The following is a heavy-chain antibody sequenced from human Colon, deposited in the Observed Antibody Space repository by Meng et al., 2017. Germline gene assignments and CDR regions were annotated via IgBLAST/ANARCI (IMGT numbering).Heavy chain of an antibody. D-gene: IGHD3-22*01. Sequence: EGGLVESGGGWVQQGGSLGPSWSASGLTFSSYAMSWGRQAPGKGLEWVSAISGSGDNTYYADSVKGRFTISRDNSKNTLYLQMNSLRAEDTAVYYCAKDDYYDSSGPSFDYWGQGTLVTVSS. CDR2: ISGSGDNT. J-gene: IGHJ4*02. CDR1: GLTFSSYA. CDR3: AKDDYYDSSGPSFDY. V-gene: IGHV3-23*04.